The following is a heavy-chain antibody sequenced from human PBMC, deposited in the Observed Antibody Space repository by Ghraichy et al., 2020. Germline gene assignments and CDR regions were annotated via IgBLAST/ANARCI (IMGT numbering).Heavy chain of an antibody. D-gene: IGHD6-13*01. CDR3: ARGHDSNWDHHYDY. J-gene: IGHJ4*02. CDR2: IKQDGSEN. Sequence: GGSLRLSCTASGFTFSSYWMSWVRQAPGKGLEWVANIKQDGSENYYVDSVRGRFTISRDNAKSSLYLQMNSLRDEDTAMYYCARGHDSNWDHHYDYWGQGTLVTVSS. V-gene: IGHV3-7*04. CDR1: GFTFSSYW.